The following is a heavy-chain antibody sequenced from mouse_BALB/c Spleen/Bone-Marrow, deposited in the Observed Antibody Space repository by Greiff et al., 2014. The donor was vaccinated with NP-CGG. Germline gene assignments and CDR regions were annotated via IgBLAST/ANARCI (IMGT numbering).Heavy chain of an antibody. V-gene: IGHV14-3*02. D-gene: IGHD1-1*01. CDR1: GFNIKDTY. CDR3: ANYYYGSRFDY. Sequence: EVQVEESGAALVKPGASVKLSCTASGFNIKDTYMHWVKQRPEQGLEWIGRIDPANGNTKYDPKFQGKATITADTSSNTAYLQLSSLTSEDTAVYYCANYYYGSRFDYWGQGTTLTVSS. J-gene: IGHJ2*01. CDR2: IDPANGNT.